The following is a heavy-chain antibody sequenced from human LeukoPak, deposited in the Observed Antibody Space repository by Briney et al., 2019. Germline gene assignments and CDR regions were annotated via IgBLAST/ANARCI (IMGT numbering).Heavy chain of an antibody. CDR2: ISSSGSYI. CDR3: ASRNQYCGGDCFWAFDI. Sequence: GGSLRLSCGASGFTFSRYSMNWVRQAPGRGLEWVSSISSSGSYIYYADSVKGRFTISRDNAKNSLYLQMNSLRAEDTAVYYCASRNQYCGGDCFWAFDIWGRGTMVTVSS. V-gene: IGHV3-21*01. CDR1: GFTFSRYS. J-gene: IGHJ3*02. D-gene: IGHD2-21*02.